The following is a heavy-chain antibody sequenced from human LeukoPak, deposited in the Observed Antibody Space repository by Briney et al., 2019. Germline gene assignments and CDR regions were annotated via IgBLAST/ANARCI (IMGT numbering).Heavy chain of an antibody. CDR2: ISWNSVNI. Sequence: PGRSLRLSCAASGFTFDDYAMHWVRQVPGKGPEWVSGISWNSVNIVYADSVKGRFTISRDNANNSLYLRMNKLRAEAPPWYCGNYALVEYYFDYWGQGPLVTVSS. J-gene: IGHJ4*02. CDR1: GFTFDDYA. V-gene: IGHV3-9*01. CDR3: NYALVEYYFDY. D-gene: IGHD1-26*01.